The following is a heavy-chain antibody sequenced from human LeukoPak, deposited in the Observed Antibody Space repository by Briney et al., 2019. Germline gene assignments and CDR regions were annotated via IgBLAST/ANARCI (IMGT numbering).Heavy chain of an antibody. D-gene: IGHD6-19*01. CDR1: GFTFSSYA. V-gene: IGHV3-23*01. CDR3: ARDPSSGPNWFDP. CDR2: ISGSGGST. J-gene: IGHJ5*02. Sequence: GGSLRLSCAASGFTFSSYAMSWVRQAPGKGREWVSAISGSGGSTYYADSVKGRFTISRDNSKNTLYLQMNSLRAEDTAVYYCARDPSSGPNWFDPWGQGTLVTVSS.